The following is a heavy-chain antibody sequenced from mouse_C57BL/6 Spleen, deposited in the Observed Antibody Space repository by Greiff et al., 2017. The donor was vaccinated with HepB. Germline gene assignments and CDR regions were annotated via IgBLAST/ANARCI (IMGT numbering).Heavy chain of an antibody. V-gene: IGHV1-64*01. J-gene: IGHJ3*01. CDR3: APITTVVGGFAY. CDR2: IHPNSGST. CDR1: GYTFTSYW. D-gene: IGHD1-1*01. Sequence: VQLQQPGAELVKPGASVKLSCKASGYTFTSYWMHWVKQRPGQGLEWIGMIHPNSGSTNYNEKFKSKATLTVDKSSSTAYMQLSSLTSEDSAVYYCAPITTVVGGFAYWGQGTLVTVSA.